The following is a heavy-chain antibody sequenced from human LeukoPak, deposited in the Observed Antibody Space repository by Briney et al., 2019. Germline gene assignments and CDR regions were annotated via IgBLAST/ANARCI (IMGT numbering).Heavy chain of an antibody. V-gene: IGHV3-23*01. CDR2: VYENGGTT. D-gene: IGHD3-22*01. Sequence: PGGSLRLSCVGSGFTFRSHAMSWVRQAPEKGLEFVSGVYENGGTTYYADSVKGRFTISRDNSKNTLYLQMNSLRAEDTAVYYCAKATGVFYDSSGYDGYFDYWGQGTLVTVSS. J-gene: IGHJ4*02. CDR1: GFTFRSHA. CDR3: AKATGVFYDSSGYDGYFDY.